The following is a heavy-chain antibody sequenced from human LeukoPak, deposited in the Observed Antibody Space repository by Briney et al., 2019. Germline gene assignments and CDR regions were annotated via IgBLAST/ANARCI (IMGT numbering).Heavy chain of an antibody. CDR1: GGSISSPF. J-gene: IGHJ4*02. D-gene: IGHD6-13*01. Sequence: SETLSLTCTVSGGSISSPFWTWIRQPPGKGLEWIGYIYYSGTTNYNPSLKSRVSISVDTSKNEFSLRLSSVTAADTAVYYCARDRGAAAVWSPPFLDYWGQGTLVTVSS. V-gene: IGHV4-59*11. CDR3: ARDRGAAAVWSPPFLDY. CDR2: IYYSGTT.